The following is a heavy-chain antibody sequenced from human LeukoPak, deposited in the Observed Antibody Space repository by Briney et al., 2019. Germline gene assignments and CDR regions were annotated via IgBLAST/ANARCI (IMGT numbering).Heavy chain of an antibody. Sequence: PSETLSLTCTVSGGSISGGGYYWSWIRQHPGKGLEWIGYIYYSGSTYYNPSLKSRVTISVDTSKNQFSLKLSSVTAADTAVYYCARGPNYYDSSGYFDDYYGMDVWGQGTTVTVSS. J-gene: IGHJ6*02. CDR3: ARGPNYYDSSGYFDDYYGMDV. CDR2: IYYSGST. D-gene: IGHD3-22*01. CDR1: GGSISGGGYY. V-gene: IGHV4-31*03.